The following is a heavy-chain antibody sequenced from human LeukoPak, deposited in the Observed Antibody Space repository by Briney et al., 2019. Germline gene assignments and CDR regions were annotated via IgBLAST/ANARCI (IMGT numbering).Heavy chain of an antibody. V-gene: IGHV3-53*05. D-gene: IGHD3-10*01. CDR1: GFTVSSNY. Sequence: GGSLRLSCAASGFTVSSNYMSWVRQAPGKGLQWVSDIYSGGNTYYAASVKGRFTISRDNSKNALFLQMGSLRAEDTALDYCVKDLSRVTMLQGLWGSAAGLEYWGQGTQVTVSS. J-gene: IGHJ4*02. CDR2: IYSGGNT. CDR3: VKDLSRVTMLQGLWGSAAGLEY.